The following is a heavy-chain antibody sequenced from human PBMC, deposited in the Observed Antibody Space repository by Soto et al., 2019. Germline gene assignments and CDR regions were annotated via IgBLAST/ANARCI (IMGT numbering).Heavy chain of an antibody. J-gene: IGHJ6*02. Sequence: SETLSLTCTVSGGSISSYYWSWFRQSPGKRMEWIGYVHHSWGSSYNPSLQSRVTISVDTSKNQFSLKLSSVTAADTAVYYCARRSPREGYCSGGSCYSRDYYYYYGMDVWGQGTTVTV. CDR1: GGSISSYY. V-gene: IGHV4-59*08. CDR2: VHHSWGS. D-gene: IGHD2-15*01. CDR3: ARRSPREGYCSGGSCYSRDYYYYYGMDV.